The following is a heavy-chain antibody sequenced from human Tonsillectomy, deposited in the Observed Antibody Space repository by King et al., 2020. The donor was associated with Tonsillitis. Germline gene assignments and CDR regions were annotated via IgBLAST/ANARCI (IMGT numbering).Heavy chain of an antibody. CDR3: AGRRDASENYIDC. CDR2: IYPGDSDT. CDR1: GYSFTNYW. J-gene: IGHJ4*02. Sequence: VQLVESGAEVKKPGESLKISCKGSGYSFTNYWIGWVRQMPGKGLEWMGIIYPGDSDTRYSPSFQGQVTISADKSINTAYLQWNSLKASDTAMYYCAGRRDASENYIDCWGQGTLVSVSS. V-gene: IGHV5-51*01. D-gene: IGHD5-24*01.